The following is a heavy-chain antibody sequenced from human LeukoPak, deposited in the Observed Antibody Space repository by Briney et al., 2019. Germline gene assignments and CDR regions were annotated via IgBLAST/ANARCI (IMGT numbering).Heavy chain of an antibody. CDR2: INPNSGGT. Sequence: ASVKVSCKASGYTFTSYDINWVRQATGQGLEWMGWINPNSGGTNYAQKFQGRVTMTRDTSISTAYMELSRLRSDDTAVYYRARAYYYDSSGYYRYYYYYMDVWGEGTTVTVSS. V-gene: IGHV1-2*02. CDR1: GYTFTSYD. J-gene: IGHJ6*03. CDR3: ARAYYYDSSGYYRYYYYYMDV. D-gene: IGHD3-22*01.